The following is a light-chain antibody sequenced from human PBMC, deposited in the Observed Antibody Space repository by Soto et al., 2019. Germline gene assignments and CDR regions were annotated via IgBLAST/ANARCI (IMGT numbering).Light chain of an antibody. J-gene: IGLJ1*01. CDR3: SSYTSSRSLPYV. V-gene: IGLV2-14*03. CDR2: DVS. CDR1: SSDVGGYNY. Sequence: QSALTQPASVSGSPGQSITISCTGNSSDVGGYNYVSWYQHHPRKAPKLMIYDVSNRPSGVSNRLSGYKSRNTAALTISGLQAKDEADCCSSYTSSRSLPYVCGTGTNRTVL.